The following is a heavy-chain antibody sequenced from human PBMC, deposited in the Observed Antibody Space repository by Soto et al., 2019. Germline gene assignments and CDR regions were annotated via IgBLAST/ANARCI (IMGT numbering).Heavy chain of an antibody. CDR1: GFTFSSYS. D-gene: IGHD3-10*01. Sequence: EVRLVESGGGLVKPGGSLRLSCAASGFTFSSYSMTWVRQAPGKGLEWVSSISSSSSYIYYADSVKGRFTISRDNAKNSLYLQMNSLRAEDTAVYYCARDRNRGGGMDVWGQGTTVTVSS. CDR2: ISSSSSYI. J-gene: IGHJ6*02. CDR3: ARDRNRGGGMDV. V-gene: IGHV3-21*01.